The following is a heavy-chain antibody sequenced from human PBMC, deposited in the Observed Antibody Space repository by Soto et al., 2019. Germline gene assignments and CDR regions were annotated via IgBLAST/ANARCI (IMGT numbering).Heavy chain of an antibody. CDR1: GFAFSSYV. V-gene: IGHV3-30*18. CDR3: AKDGAPRYCTRSSCHPAGAY. CDR2: ISYDGSNE. Sequence: GGSLRLSCAASGFAFSSYVLHWVRQAPGKGPEWVAAISYDGSNEYYADSVKGRFTISRDKSKNMLYLQVDSLRPEDTAVYYCAKDGAPRYCTRSSCHPAGAYWGQGTLVTVSS. J-gene: IGHJ4*02. D-gene: IGHD2-15*01.